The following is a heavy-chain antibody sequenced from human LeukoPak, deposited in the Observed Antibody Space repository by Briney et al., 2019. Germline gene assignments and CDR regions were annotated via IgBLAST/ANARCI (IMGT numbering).Heavy chain of an antibody. CDR3: AKDRYFDALGGYYYGMDV. V-gene: IGHV3-30*18. J-gene: IGHJ6*02. D-gene: IGHD3-9*01. Sequence: GSLRLSCAASGFPFSSYGVHWVRQAPGKGLEWVAVISYDGSNKYYADSVKGRFTISRDNSKNTLYLQMNSLRAEDTAVYYCAKDRYFDALGGYYYGMDVWGQGTTVTVSS. CDR2: ISYDGSNK. CDR1: GFPFSSYG.